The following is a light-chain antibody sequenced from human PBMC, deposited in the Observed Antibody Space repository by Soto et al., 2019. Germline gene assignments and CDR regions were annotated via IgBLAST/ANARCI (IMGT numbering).Light chain of an antibody. CDR3: ALYMGSGISV. CDR2: TTN. V-gene: IGLV8-61*01. CDR1: SGSVSGRYY. J-gene: IGLJ3*02. Sequence: QAVVTQEPSFSVSPGGTVTLTCGLSSGSVSGRYYPSWYQQTPGRSPRTLIYTTNTRSSGVPDRFSGSILGNKAALTITGAQADDESNYYCALYMGSGISVFGGGTQLTVL.